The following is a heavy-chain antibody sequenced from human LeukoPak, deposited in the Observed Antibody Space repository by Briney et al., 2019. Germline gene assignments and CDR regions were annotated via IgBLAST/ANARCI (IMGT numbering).Heavy chain of an antibody. Sequence: GGSLRLSCAASGFTFSSYAMHWLRQAPGKGLDWVALISYDGRDEYYADSVKGRFTIPRAKSKNTLTVQMTTRRPEETAGFTGAKSPFSGTYADSFDSWGQGTLVTVSP. D-gene: IGHD1-26*01. V-gene: IGHV3-30*04. J-gene: IGHJ4*02. CDR2: ISYDGRDE. CDR3: AKSPFSGTYADSFDS. CDR1: GFTFSSYA.